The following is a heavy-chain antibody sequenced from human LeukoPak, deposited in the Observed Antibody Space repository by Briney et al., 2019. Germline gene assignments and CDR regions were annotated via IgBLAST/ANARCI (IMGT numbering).Heavy chain of an antibody. CDR3: ARAQRRAAAMDYYYYMDV. CDR1: GYTFTSYG. Sequence: ASVKVSCKASGYTFTSYGISWVRQATGQGLEWMGWMNPNRGNTGYAQKFQGRVTITRNTSISTAYREMSSLRSEDTAVYYCARAQRRAAAMDYYYYMDVWGKGTTVTVSS. J-gene: IGHJ6*03. CDR2: MNPNRGNT. D-gene: IGHD2-2*01. V-gene: IGHV1-8*03.